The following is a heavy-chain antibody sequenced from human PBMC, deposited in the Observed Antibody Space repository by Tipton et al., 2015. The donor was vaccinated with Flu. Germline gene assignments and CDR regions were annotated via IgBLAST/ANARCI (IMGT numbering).Heavy chain of an antibody. CDR3: ARHRYYADDTGPGVYFNY. D-gene: IGHD3-3*01. V-gene: IGHV4-59*05. CDR2: IYYTGTT. CDR1: GGSISSHY. Sequence: GLVKPSETLSLTCTVSGGSISSHYWGWIRQPPGKGLEWIGSIYYTGTTYYNPSLKSRVTISVDTSKSQFSLKPRSVTAADTAVYYCARHRYYADDTGPGVYFNYWGQGTLVTVSA. J-gene: IGHJ4*02.